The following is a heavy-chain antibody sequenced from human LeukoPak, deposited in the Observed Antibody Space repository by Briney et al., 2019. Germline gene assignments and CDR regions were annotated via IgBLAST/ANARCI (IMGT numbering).Heavy chain of an antibody. CDR2: LNPTTGST. D-gene: IGHD6-13*01. CDR3: AREVYSSSWFFDY. J-gene: IGHJ4*02. Sequence: ASVKVSCKASGYTFTSYYMHWVQQAPGQGLEWMGILNPTTGSTSYAQKFQGRVTMTRDMSTSTVYMELSSLRSEDTAVYYCAREVYSSSWFFDYWGRGTLVTVSS. V-gene: IGHV1-46*01. CDR1: GYTFTSYY.